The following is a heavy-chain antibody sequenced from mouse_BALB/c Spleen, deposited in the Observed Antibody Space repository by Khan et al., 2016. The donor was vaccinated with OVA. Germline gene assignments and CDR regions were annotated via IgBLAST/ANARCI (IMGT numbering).Heavy chain of an antibody. Sequence: EVELVESGGGLVKPGGSLKLSCVASGFAFSSYDMSWVRQTPEKRLEWVAFIGIGGGYSYYSDSVKGRFTISRDNARDTLYLQMSSLRSEDTALYYCARTSAYWGQGTLVTVSA. CDR2: IGIGGGYS. J-gene: IGHJ3*01. CDR1: GFAFSSYD. V-gene: IGHV5-9*02. CDR3: ARTSAY.